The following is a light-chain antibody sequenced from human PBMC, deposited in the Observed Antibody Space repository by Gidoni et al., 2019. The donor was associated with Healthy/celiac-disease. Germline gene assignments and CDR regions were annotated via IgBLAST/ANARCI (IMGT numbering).Light chain of an antibody. J-gene: IGKJ4*01. CDR1: QSVLYSSNNKNY. V-gene: IGKV4-1*01. CDR2: WAS. CDR3: QQYYSTPLT. Sequence: DIVMTQSPDSLAVSLGERATINRKPSQSVLYSSNNKNYLAWYQQKPGQPPKLLIYWASTRESGVPDRFSGSGSGTDFIHTISSLQAEDVAVYYCQQYYSTPLTFGGGTKVEIK.